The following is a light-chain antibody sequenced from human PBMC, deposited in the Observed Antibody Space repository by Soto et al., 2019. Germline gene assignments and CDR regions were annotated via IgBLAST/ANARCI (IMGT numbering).Light chain of an antibody. CDR1: SSNIEKNY. Sequence: SVLTQPPSASGTPGQRVTISCSGGSSNIEKNYVYWYQQLPGVAPKLLIYSTDLRPSGVPDRFSGSKSGTSASLAISGLRSDDEADYYCAAWDDTLRGRVFGGGTKLTVL. J-gene: IGLJ3*02. CDR2: STD. CDR3: AAWDDTLRGRV. V-gene: IGLV1-47*02.